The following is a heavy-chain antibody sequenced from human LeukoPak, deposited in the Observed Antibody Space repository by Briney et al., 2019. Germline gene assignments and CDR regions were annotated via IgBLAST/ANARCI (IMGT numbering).Heavy chain of an antibody. Sequence: PGGSLRLSCAASGFTFDDYAMHWVRQAPGKGLEWVSGISWNSGSIGYADSVKGRFTISRDNAKNSLYLQMNSLRAEDTALYYCAKGNYGDYAPIDYWGQGTLVTVSS. J-gene: IGHJ4*02. CDR2: ISWNSGSI. V-gene: IGHV3-9*01. CDR3: AKGNYGDYAPIDY. D-gene: IGHD4-17*01. CDR1: GFTFDDYA.